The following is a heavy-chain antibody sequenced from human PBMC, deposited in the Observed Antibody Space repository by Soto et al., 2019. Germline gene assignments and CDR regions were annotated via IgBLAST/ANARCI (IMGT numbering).Heavy chain of an antibody. CDR3: ARDLSLTSTIFGLVTTPRGRFAP. V-gene: IGHV1-3*01. Sequence: ASVKVSCKASGYTFTSYAMHWVRQAPGQRLEWMGWINAGNGNTKYSQKFQGRVTITRDTSASTAYMELSSLRSEDTAVYYCARDLSLTSTIFGLVTTPRGRFAPRGQGTLVTVSS. CDR1: GYTFTSYA. CDR2: INAGNGNT. J-gene: IGHJ5*02. D-gene: IGHD3-3*01.